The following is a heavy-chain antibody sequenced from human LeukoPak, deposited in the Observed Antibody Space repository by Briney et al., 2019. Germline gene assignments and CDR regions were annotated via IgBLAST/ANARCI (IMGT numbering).Heavy chain of an antibody. D-gene: IGHD2-2*01. V-gene: IGHV1-2*04. CDR2: INPNSGGT. Sequence: ASVKVSCKASGYTFTGYYMHWVGQAPGQGLEWMGWINPNSGGTNYAQKFQGWVTMTRDTSISTAYMELSRLRSGDTAVYYCARGLGLPDWFDPWGQGTLVTVSS. CDR3: ARGLGLPDWFDP. CDR1: GYTFTGYY. J-gene: IGHJ5*02.